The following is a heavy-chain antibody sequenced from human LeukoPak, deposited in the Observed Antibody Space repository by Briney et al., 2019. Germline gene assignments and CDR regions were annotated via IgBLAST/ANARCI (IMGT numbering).Heavy chain of an antibody. CDR3: ARHAPSPLSIVWFDP. D-gene: IGHD1-26*01. CDR1: GGSISSSSYY. CDR2: IYYSGST. J-gene: IGHJ5*02. Sequence: PSETLSLTCTVSGGSISSSSYYWGWIRQPPGKGLEWIGSIYYSGSTYYNPSLKSRVTISVDTSKNQFSLKLSSVTAADTAVYYCARHAPSPLSIVWFDPWGQGTLVTVSS. V-gene: IGHV4-39*01.